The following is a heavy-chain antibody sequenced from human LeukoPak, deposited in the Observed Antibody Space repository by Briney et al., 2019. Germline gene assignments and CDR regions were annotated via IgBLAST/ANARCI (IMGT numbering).Heavy chain of an antibody. V-gene: IGHV2-5*02. CDR1: GFSLRTSGVG. J-gene: IGHJ4*02. Sequence: SGPTLVKPTQTLTLTCTFSGFSLRTSGVGVGWIRQPPGKALEWLALIYWDDDKRYSPSLKSRLTITKDTSKNQVVLTMTNMDPVDTARYCCAHRLTLMVRGAYHHYFDYWGQGTLVTVSS. D-gene: IGHD3-10*01. CDR3: AHRLTLMVRGAYHHYFDY. CDR2: IYWDDDK.